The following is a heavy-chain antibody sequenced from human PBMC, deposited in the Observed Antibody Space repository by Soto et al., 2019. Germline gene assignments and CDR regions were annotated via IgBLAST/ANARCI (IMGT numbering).Heavy chain of an antibody. V-gene: IGHV3-30*03. Sequence: QEQFMESGGVVLQPRTSLRLSCGASGFILKTYDIHWVRQAPGQGLEWISIISKDGHRQFFADSLKVRFTLSRDDSKSTVYMQMNSLGPDDTAIYYCARGVCGGDCCPGRGYFDLWGRGARVTVSS. CDR2: ISKDGHRQ. CDR3: ARGVCGGDCCPGRGYFDL. CDR1: GFILKTYD. J-gene: IGHJ2*01. D-gene: IGHD2-21*02.